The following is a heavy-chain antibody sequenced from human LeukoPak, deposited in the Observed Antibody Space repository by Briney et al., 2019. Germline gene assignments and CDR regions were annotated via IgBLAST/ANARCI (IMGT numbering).Heavy chain of an antibody. CDR3: AREDSSGWFDY. CDR1: GYTFTSYG. Sequence: ASVKVSCKASGYTFTSYGISWVRQAPGQGLEWMGWISAYNGNTNYARKLQGRVTMTTDTSTNTAYMELRSLRSDDTAVYYCAREDSSGWFDYWGQGTLVTVSS. D-gene: IGHD6-19*01. CDR2: ISAYNGNT. V-gene: IGHV1-18*01. J-gene: IGHJ4*02.